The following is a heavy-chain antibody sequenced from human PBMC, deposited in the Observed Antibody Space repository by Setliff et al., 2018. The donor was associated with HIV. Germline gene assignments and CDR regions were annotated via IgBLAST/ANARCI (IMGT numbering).Heavy chain of an antibody. V-gene: IGHV3-30*01. Sequence: GSLRLSCTASGFTFGDYAMHWVRQAPGKGLEWVAVISYDGSNKYYADSVKGRFTISRDNSKNTLYLQMNSLRAEDTAVYYCARSVIGYYYYGMDVWGQGTLVTVSS. CDR3: ARSVIGYYYYGMDV. CDR2: ISYDGSNK. D-gene: IGHD3-10*01. CDR1: GFTFGDYA. J-gene: IGHJ6*02.